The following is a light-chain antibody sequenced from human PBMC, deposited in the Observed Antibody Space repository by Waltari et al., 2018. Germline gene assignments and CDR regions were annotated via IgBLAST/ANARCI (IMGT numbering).Light chain of an antibody. CDR2: VNTDGSH. CDR3: QTGGHGTWV. Sequence: QLVLTQSPSASASLGASVKLACTLSSGHSNNVIAWLQQRPEKGPRYLLKVNTDGSHNRGDDVPERFSGSSSGAERYLTISSLQSGDEADYFCQTGGHGTWVFGGGTKLTVL. V-gene: IGLV4-69*01. CDR1: SGHSNNV. J-gene: IGLJ3*02.